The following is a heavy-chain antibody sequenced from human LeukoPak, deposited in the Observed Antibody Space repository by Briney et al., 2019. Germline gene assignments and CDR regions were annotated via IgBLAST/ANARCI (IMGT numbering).Heavy chain of an antibody. Sequence: SETLSLTYSVSGASFTMGSYYWDWIRQPPGKGLEWIGTFHFSGSTYYNPSLKSRVTISVDTSKNSVSLMLRSVTAADTAVYFCARPFQDYDKGTFFYFFDFWGQGILVTVSS. CDR3: ARPFQDYDKGTFFYFFDF. V-gene: IGHV4-39*01. D-gene: IGHD3-22*01. CDR2: FHFSGST. J-gene: IGHJ4*02. CDR1: GASFTMGSYY.